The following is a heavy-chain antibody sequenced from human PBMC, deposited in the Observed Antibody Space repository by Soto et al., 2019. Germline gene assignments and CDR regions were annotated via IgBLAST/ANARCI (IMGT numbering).Heavy chain of an antibody. Sequence: EAQLVESGGGLVQPGGSLRLSCAASGFTFSNYEMHWVRQAPGKGLEYVSGISNNGAPTDYAKSVKSRFTISRDNSENTLYLQMGSMRAEDMALYYCARRGYGSRWPNVYMDVWGKGTTVTVSS. CDR3: ARRGYGSRWPNVYMDV. CDR2: ISNNGAPT. V-gene: IGHV3-64*01. CDR1: GFTFSNYE. D-gene: IGHD6-13*01. J-gene: IGHJ6*03.